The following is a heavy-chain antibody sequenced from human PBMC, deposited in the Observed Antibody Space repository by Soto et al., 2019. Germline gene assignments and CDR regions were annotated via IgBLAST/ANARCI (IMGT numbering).Heavy chain of an antibody. Sequence: ASVKVSCKASGYTFTSYYMHWVRQAPGQGLEWMGIINPSGGSTSYAQKFQGRVTMTRDTSMSTVYMELSSLRSEDTAVYYCARTTVTTDDAFDIWGQGTMVTVSS. J-gene: IGHJ3*02. CDR2: INPSGGST. CDR1: GYTFTSYY. D-gene: IGHD4-17*01. CDR3: ARTTVTTDDAFDI. V-gene: IGHV1-46*01.